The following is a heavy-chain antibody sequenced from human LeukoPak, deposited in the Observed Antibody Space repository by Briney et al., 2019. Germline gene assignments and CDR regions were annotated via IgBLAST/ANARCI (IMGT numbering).Heavy chain of an antibody. V-gene: IGHV3-23*01. D-gene: IGHD3-22*01. CDR3: AKHLYYDSGAYHTLSSFDY. CDR1: GFTFSNYA. J-gene: IGHJ4*02. Sequence: GGSLRLSCAASGFTFSNYAMSWVRQAPGKGLEWVSDISGSGGSTYYADSVKGRFTISRDNSKNTLYVQMNSLRAEDTAVYYCAKHLYYDSGAYHTLSSFDYWGQGTLVTVSS. CDR2: ISGSGGST.